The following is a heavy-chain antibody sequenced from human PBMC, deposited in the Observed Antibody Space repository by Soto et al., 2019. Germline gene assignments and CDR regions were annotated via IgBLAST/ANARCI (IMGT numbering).Heavy chain of an antibody. CDR1: GFTFSSYS. D-gene: IGHD3-22*01. CDR3: ARGRDYFDSSGPNYYGMDV. V-gene: IGHV3-21*01. Sequence: KPGGSLRLSCAASGFTFSSYSMNWVRQAPGKGLEWVSSISSSSSYIYYADSVKGRFTISRDNAKNSLYLQMNSLRPEDTALYFCARGRDYFDSSGPNYYGMDVWGQGTTVTVSS. J-gene: IGHJ6*02. CDR2: ISSSSSYI.